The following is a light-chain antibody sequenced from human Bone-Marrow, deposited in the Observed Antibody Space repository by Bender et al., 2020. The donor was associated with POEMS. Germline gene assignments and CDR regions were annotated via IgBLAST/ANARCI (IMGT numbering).Light chain of an antibody. V-gene: IGLV2-23*01. CDR2: EGS. CDR3: CSYAARNTLV. J-gene: IGLJ3*02. Sequence: QSALTQPASVPGSSGQSITIFCTGTSSDVGSYKLVSWYQHHPGKAPKLMIYEGSKRPTGVSNRFSGSKSGNTASLTISGLQAEDEADYCCCSYAARNTLVFGGGTNLTVL. CDR1: SSDVGSYKL.